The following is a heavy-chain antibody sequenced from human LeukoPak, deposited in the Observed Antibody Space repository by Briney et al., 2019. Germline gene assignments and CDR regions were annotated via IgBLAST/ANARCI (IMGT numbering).Heavy chain of an antibody. D-gene: IGHD3-16*02. V-gene: IGHV3-30*18. Sequence: GRSLRLSCAASGFTFSSYGMHWVRQAPGKGLEWVAVISYDGSNKYYADSVKGRFTISRDTSRNTLFLQMNSLRVEDSAMYYCVKRLTLGDLSIKGAFALWGQGTLVTVAS. CDR3: VKRLTLGDLSIKGAFAL. J-gene: IGHJ3*01. CDR1: GFTFSSYG. CDR2: ISYDGSNK.